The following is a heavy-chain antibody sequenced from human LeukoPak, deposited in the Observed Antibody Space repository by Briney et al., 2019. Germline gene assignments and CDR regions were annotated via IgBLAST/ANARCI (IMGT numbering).Heavy chain of an antibody. CDR2: INHSGST. J-gene: IGHJ5*02. Sequence: SETLSLTCAVYGVTFSGYDWSWIRQPPGKGLEWIGGINHSGSTNYNASLKSRVTISVDTSKHQFSLKLSSVTAADTAVYYCARGSPRYCSSTSCYSEENWFDPWGQGTLVTVSS. CDR1: GVTFSGYD. D-gene: IGHD2-2*01. CDR3: ARGSPRYCSSTSCYSEENWFDP. V-gene: IGHV4-34*01.